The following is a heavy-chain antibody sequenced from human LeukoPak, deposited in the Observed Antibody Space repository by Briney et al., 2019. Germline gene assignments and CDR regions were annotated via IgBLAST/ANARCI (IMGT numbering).Heavy chain of an antibody. J-gene: IGHJ5*02. D-gene: IGHD3-16*01. Sequence: SETLSLTCAVYGGSFSGYYWSWIRQPPGKGLEWIGEINHSGSTNYNPSLKSRVTISVDTSKNQFSLKLSSVTAADTAVYYCARGRRRRPSTGGFGWFDPWGQGTLVTVSS. V-gene: IGHV4-34*01. CDR1: GGSFSGYY. CDR2: INHSGST. CDR3: ARGRRRRPSTGGFGWFDP.